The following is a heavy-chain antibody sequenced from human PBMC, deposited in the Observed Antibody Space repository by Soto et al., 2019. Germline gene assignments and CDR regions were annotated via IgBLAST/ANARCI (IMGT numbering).Heavy chain of an antibody. D-gene: IGHD5-12*01. CDR1: GFTFSSYA. J-gene: IGHJ2*01. CDR3: AKLARGASEEMATIRFSVWYFDL. CDR2: ISGSGGST. Sequence: GGSLRLSCAASGFTFSSYAMSWVRQAPGKGLEWVSAISGSGGSTYYADSVKGRFTISRDNSKNTLYLQMNSLRAEDTAVYYCAKLARGASEEMATIRFSVWYFDLWGRGTLVTVSS. V-gene: IGHV3-23*01.